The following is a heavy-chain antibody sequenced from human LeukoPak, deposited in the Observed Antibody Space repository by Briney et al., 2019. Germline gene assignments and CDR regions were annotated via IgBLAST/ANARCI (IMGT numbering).Heavy chain of an antibody. D-gene: IGHD2-21*02. CDR2: TRNKANSYTT. V-gene: IGHV3-72*01. CDR3: ARVFGDTLGWDYMDV. J-gene: IGHJ6*03. CDR1: GFTFSDHY. Sequence: GGSLRLSYAASGFTFSDHYMDWVRQAPGKGLEWVGRTRNKANSYTTEYAASVKGSFTISRDDSKNSLYLQMSSLKTEDTAVYYCARVFGDTLGWDYMDVWGKGTTVTVSS.